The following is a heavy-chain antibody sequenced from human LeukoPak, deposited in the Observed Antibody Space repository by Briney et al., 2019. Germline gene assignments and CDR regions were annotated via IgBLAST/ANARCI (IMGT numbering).Heavy chain of an antibody. V-gene: IGHV1-2*02. CDR2: INPNSGGT. J-gene: IGHJ5*02. Sequence: ASVKVSCKASGYSFTGYYMHWVRQAPGQGLEWMGWINPNSGGTNYAQKFQGRVTMTRDTSISTAYMELSRLRSDDTAVYYCARNRARGVTSSWFDPWGQGTLVTVSS. CDR1: GYSFTGYY. CDR3: ARNRARGVTSSWFDP. D-gene: IGHD3-10*01.